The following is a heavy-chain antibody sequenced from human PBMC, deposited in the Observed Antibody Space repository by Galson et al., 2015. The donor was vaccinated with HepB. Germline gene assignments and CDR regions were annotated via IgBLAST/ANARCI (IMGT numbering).Heavy chain of an antibody. CDR2: ISSSSSTI. V-gene: IGHV3-48*04. Sequence: LSLTCTVSGGSISSSSYYWGWVRQAPGKGLEWVSYISSSSSTIYYADSVKGRFTISRDNAKNSLYLQMNSLRAEDTAVYYCARDLRIDYYGSGSYYGLDYWGQGTLVTVSS. D-gene: IGHD3-10*01. J-gene: IGHJ4*02. CDR3: ARDLRIDYYGSGSYYGLDY. CDR1: GGSISSSSYY.